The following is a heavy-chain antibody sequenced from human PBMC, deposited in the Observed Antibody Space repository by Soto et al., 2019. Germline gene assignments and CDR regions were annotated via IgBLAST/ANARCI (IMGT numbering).Heavy chain of an antibody. J-gene: IGHJ4*02. V-gene: IGHV1-18*01. Sequence: QVHLVQSGAEEKKPGASVKVSCKGSGYDFTTYGITWVRQAPGQGLEWMAWISAHNGNTDYAQKLQGRVTVTRDTSTSTAYMELRSLRSDDTAMYYCARGRYGDYWGQGALVTVSS. CDR2: ISAHNGNT. D-gene: IGHD1-1*01. CDR1: GYDFTTYG. CDR3: ARGRYGDY.